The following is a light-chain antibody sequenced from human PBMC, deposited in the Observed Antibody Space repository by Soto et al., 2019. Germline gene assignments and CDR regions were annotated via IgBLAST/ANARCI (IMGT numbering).Light chain of an antibody. V-gene: IGKV1-39*01. Sequence: DIQMTQSPSSLSASVGDRVTITCRASQSISSYLNWHQQKPGKAPKLLIYAASSLQSGVPSRFSGSGSGTDFTLTISSLQPEDFATYYCQQSYSTPPITCGQGTRLEIK. CDR2: AAS. CDR3: QQSYSTPPIT. J-gene: IGKJ5*01. CDR1: QSISSY.